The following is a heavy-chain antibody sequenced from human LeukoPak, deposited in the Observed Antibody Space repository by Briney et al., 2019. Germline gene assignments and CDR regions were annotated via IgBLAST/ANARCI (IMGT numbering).Heavy chain of an antibody. CDR2: INPNSGGT. V-gene: IGHV1-2*02. J-gene: IGHJ4*02. Sequence: GASVKVSCKASGYTFTGYYMHWVRQASGQGLEWMGWINPNSGGTNYAQKFQGRVTMTRDTSISTAYMELSRLRSDDTAVYYCARGVLGISSSWYDYWGQGTLVTVSS. D-gene: IGHD6-13*01. CDR1: GYTFTGYY. CDR3: ARGVLGISSSWYDY.